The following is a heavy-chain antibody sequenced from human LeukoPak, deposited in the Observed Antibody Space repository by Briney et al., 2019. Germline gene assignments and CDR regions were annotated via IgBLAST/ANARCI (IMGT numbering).Heavy chain of an antibody. V-gene: IGHV1-2*02. D-gene: IGHD3-10*01. J-gene: IGHJ4*02. CDR3: ATTLWFGEFDFDY. CDR2: INPNSGGT. Sequence: ASVKVSCKASGYTFTGYYMHWVRQAPGQGLEWMGWINPNSGGTNYAQKFQGRFTMTRDTSISTAYMELSRLRSDDTAVYYCATTLWFGEFDFDYWGQGTLVTVSS. CDR1: GYTFTGYY.